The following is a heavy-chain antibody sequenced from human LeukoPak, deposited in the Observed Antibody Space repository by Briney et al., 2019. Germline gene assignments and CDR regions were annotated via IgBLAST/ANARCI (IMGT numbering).Heavy chain of an antibody. J-gene: IGHJ4*02. V-gene: IGHV3-9*01. CDR2: ISWNSGSI. D-gene: IGHD3-10*01. CDR3: AKDLITMVRGVMDY. CDR1: GFTFDDYA. Sequence: GGSLRLSCAASGFTFDDYAMHWVRQAPGKGLEWVSGISWNSGSIGYADSVKGRFTISRDNAKNSLYLQMNSLRAEDTALYYCAKDLITMVRGVMDYWGQGTLVTVSS.